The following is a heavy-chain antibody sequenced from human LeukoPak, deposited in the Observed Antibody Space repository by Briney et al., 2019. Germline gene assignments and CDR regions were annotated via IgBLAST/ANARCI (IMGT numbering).Heavy chain of an antibody. D-gene: IGHD3-22*01. CDR1: GGSISSYY. CDR2: IYYSGST. J-gene: IGHJ4*02. Sequence: SETLSLTCTVSGGSISSYYWSWIRQPPGKGLEWIGYIYYSGSTNYNPSLKSRATISVDTSKNQFSLKLSSVTAADTAVYYCARERPNYYDSSGYDYWGQGTLVTVSS. CDR3: ARERPNYYDSSGYDY. V-gene: IGHV4-59*01.